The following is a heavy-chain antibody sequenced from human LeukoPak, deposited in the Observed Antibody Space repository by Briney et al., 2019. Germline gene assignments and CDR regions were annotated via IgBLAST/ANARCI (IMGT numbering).Heavy chain of an antibody. Sequence: GGSLRLSCAASGFTFSTYAMTWVRQAPGKGLEWVSTIDSVRNTHYADSVKGRFTISRDNSKNTLYLQMNSLRVEDTAIYYCAKGQELDDGVFDSWGQGTLVTVSS. J-gene: IGHJ4*02. CDR2: IDSVRNT. CDR3: AKGQELDDGVFDS. V-gene: IGHV3-23*01. CDR1: GFTFSTYA. D-gene: IGHD1-1*01.